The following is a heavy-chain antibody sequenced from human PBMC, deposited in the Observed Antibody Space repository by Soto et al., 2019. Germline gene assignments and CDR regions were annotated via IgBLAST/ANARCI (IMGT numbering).Heavy chain of an antibody. V-gene: IGHV4-31*11. J-gene: IGHJ6*02. CDR1: GGSISSGGYY. CDR2: IYYSGTT. D-gene: IGHD3-16*01. Sequence: SDTLSLTCAVSGGSISSGGYYWTWIRQHPGKGLEWIGFIYYSGTTFYNPSLKSRITISVDTSKNQFSLNLNSVTAADTAVYYCARLGVGGSAYPYGMDVWGQGSTVTVSS. CDR3: ARLGVGGSAYPYGMDV.